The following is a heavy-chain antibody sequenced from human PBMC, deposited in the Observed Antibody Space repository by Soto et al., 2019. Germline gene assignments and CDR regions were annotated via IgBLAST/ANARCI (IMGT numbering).Heavy chain of an antibody. CDR3: ARDYFDY. V-gene: IGHV3-30-3*01. J-gene: IGHJ4*02. CDR1: GFTFSSYA. Sequence: PGGSLRLSCAASGFTFSSYAMHWVRQAPGKGLEWVAVISYDGSNKYYADSVKGRFTISRDNSKNTLYLQMNSLRAEDTAVYYCARDYFDYWGQGTLVTVS. CDR2: ISYDGSNK.